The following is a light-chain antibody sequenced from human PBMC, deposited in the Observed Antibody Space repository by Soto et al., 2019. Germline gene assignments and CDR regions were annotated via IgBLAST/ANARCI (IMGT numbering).Light chain of an antibody. V-gene: IGLV2-23*01. Sequence: QSALTQPASVSGSPGQSITISCTGTSSDVGNYNLVSWYQQHPGKAPKLMIYEGSKRPSGVSDRFSGSKSGNTASLTISGLQADDEADYFCCSYAGGTTVYVFGIGTKLTVL. CDR1: SSDVGNYNL. J-gene: IGLJ1*01. CDR3: CSYAGGTTVYV. CDR2: EGS.